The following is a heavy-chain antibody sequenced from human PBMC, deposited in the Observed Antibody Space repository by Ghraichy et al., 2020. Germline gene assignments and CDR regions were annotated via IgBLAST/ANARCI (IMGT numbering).Heavy chain of an antibody. CDR3: AKEVNPDPPDFWSGYGYYYYGMDV. V-gene: IGHV3-23*01. CDR2: ISGSGGST. J-gene: IGHJ6*02. D-gene: IGHD3-3*01. CDR1: GFTFSSYA. Sequence: RGSLRLSCAASGFTFSSYAMSWVRQAPGKGLEWVSAISGSGGSTYYADSVKGRFTISRDNSKNTLYLQMNSLRAEDTAVYYCAKEVNPDPPDFWSGYGYYYYGMDVWGQGTTVTVSS.